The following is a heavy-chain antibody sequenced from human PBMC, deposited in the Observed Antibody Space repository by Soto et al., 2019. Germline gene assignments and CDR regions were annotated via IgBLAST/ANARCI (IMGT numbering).Heavy chain of an antibody. Sequence: SETLSLTCTVSGGSISTDHYHWTWIRQTPGKGLEWIGYIHYSGSIHFNPSLQSRVSMSVDTSKNLFSLKLSSVTAADTAVYFCAREDDGGDRDYYGLDVWGQRTTVTVSS. CDR2: IHYSGSI. D-gene: IGHD2-21*02. J-gene: IGHJ6*02. CDR3: AREDDGGDRDYYGLDV. CDR1: GGSISTDHYH. V-gene: IGHV4-30-4*01.